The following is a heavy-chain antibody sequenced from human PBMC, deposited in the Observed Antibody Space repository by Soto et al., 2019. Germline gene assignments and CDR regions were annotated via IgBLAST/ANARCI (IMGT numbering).Heavy chain of an antibody. CDR3: ARLNDILTGYYFDY. CDR1: GYSFTSYW. D-gene: IGHD3-9*01. Sequence: PGESLKISCRGSGYSFTSYWIGWVRQMPWKGLEWMGIIYPGDSDTRYSPSFQGQVTISADKSISTAYLQWSSLKASDTAMYYFARLNDILTGYYFDYLCQGTLLTVCS. V-gene: IGHV5-51*01. CDR2: IYPGDSDT. J-gene: IGHJ4*02.